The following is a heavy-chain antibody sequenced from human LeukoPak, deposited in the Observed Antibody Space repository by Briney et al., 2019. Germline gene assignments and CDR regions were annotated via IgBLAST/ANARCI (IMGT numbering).Heavy chain of an antibody. D-gene: IGHD2-15*01. CDR3: ARVEVGAANRQWYGMDV. CDR1: GGSISSYY. CDR2: VDYRGNT. V-gene: IGHV4-59*01. J-gene: IGHJ6*02. Sequence: PSETLSLTCTISGGSISSYYWSWIRQPPGKGLGWIGYVDYRGNTNYNPSLKSRVTISIDTSKSLFSLKLNSVTAADTAVYYCARVEVGAANRQWYGMDVWGQGTTVTVPS.